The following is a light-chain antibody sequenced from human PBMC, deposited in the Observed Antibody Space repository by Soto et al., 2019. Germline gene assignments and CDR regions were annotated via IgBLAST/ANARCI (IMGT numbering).Light chain of an antibody. V-gene: IGKV3-11*01. CDR2: DVS. J-gene: IGKJ5*01. Sequence: EIVVTPAPATLSVAPEERATLSCSAVQGVTTNFGWYQQKSGQSPRLLIYDVSIRATGVPARFSGSGSGTDFTLTFSSLGPEHFVVHYCHQRSNWPPRITFGRGTRLEI. CDR1: QGVTTN. CDR3: HQRSNWPPRIT.